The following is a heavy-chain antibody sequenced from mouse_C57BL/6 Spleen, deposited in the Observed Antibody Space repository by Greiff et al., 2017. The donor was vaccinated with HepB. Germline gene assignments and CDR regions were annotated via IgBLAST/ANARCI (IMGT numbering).Heavy chain of an antibody. CDR1: GYAFTNYL. D-gene: IGHD2-1*01. V-gene: IGHV1-54*01. CDR3: ARSKEGNGDFDV. CDR2: INPGSGGT. Sequence: VQLQQSGAELVRPGTSVKVSCKASGYAFTNYLIEWVKQRPGQGLEWIGVINPGSGGTNYNEKFKGKATLTADKSSSTAYMQPSSLTSEDSAVYFCARSKEGNGDFDVWGTGTTVTVSS. J-gene: IGHJ1*03.